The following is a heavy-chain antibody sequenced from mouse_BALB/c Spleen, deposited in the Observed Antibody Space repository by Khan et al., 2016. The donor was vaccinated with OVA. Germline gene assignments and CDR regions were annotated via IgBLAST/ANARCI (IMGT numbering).Heavy chain of an antibody. CDR2: IYPYNDDT. V-gene: IGHV1S136*01. CDR3: ARSTTDYYTMDY. Sequence: VQLQQPGPELVKPGASVKMSCKASGYTFTDYVIHWVKQKPGQGLEWIGYIYPYNDDTESTEKFKGKATLTLDKSSSTAYMDLSSLTSADATIYYYARSTTDYYTMDYWGQGTSVTVSS. J-gene: IGHJ4*01. D-gene: IGHD1-1*01. CDR1: GYTFTDYV.